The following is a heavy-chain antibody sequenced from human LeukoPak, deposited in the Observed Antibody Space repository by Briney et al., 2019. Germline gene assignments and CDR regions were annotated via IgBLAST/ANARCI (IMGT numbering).Heavy chain of an antibody. CDR1: GFPFSSFW. V-gene: IGHV3-7*05. D-gene: IGHD2-2*01. Sequence: GGSLRLSCAGAGFPFSSFWMSWVRQAPGKGLEWVANIRQDGSQTYYVDSVKGRFTISRDNAKNSLCLQMNSLRAEDTAVYYCARYVAAADWFDPWGQGTLVTVSS. CDR2: IRQDGSQT. J-gene: IGHJ5*02. CDR3: ARYVAAADWFDP.